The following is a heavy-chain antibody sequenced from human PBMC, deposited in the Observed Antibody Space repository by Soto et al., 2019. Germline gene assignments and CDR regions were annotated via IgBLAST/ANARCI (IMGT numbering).Heavy chain of an antibody. CDR1: GGTFSSYA. J-gene: IGHJ6*02. D-gene: IGHD6-6*01. Sequence: QVQLVQSGAEVKKPGSSVKVSCKASGGTFSSYAISWVRQAPGQGLEWMGGIIPIFGTANYAKKFQGRVTITADKSTSTAYMELSSLRSEDTAVYYCARVFDGAARYYYYGMDVWGQGTTVTVSS. V-gene: IGHV1-69*06. CDR3: ARVFDGAARYYYYGMDV. CDR2: IIPIFGTA.